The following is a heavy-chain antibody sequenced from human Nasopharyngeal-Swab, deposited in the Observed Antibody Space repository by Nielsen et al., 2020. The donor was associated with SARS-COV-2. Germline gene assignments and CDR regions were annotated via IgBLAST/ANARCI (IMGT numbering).Heavy chain of an antibody. J-gene: IGHJ6*02. Sequence: GESLKIFCEASGFDFGSHAMSWVRQAPGKGLEWVPSISGSGDTTYYADSVRGRFTISRDNSRKTLDLQMTSLRVEDTAVYYCAKGAYFMLITDVRGQGTTVTVSS. CDR1: GFDFGSHA. D-gene: IGHD2-8*01. V-gene: IGHV3-23*01. CDR3: AKGAYFMLITDV. CDR2: ISGSGDTT.